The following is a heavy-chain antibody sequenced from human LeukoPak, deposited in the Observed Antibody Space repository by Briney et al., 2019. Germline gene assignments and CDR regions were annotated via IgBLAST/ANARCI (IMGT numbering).Heavy chain of an antibody. V-gene: IGHV3-30*02. D-gene: IGHD3-22*01. CDR3: ARDQIVEGIDY. J-gene: IGHJ4*02. Sequence: GGSLRLSCAASGFTFSSFGMHWVRQALGQGLEWVAFILYDGTNKYYADSVKGRFTISRDNAKNSLYLQMNSLRAEDTAVYYCARDQIVEGIDYWGQGTLVTVSS. CDR1: GFTFSSFG. CDR2: ILYDGTNK.